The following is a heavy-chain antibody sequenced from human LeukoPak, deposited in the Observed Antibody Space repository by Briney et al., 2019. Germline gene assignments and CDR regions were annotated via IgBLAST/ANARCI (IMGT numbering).Heavy chain of an antibody. CDR2: MYYNGNT. J-gene: IGHJ4*02. Sequence: SETLSLTCTVSGGSISGYYWTWIRQPPGKGLEWIGYMYYNGNTNYNPSLKSRVTISVDPSKNQFSLKLTSVTTADTAVYYCARPVTARGGSGWRQHIDYWGQGTLVSVSS. CDR1: GGSISGYY. D-gene: IGHD6-19*01. CDR3: ARPVTARGGSGWRQHIDY. V-gene: IGHV4-59*08.